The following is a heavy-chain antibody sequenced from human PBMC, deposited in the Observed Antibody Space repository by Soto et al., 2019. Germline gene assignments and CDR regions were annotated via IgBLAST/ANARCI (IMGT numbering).Heavy chain of an antibody. CDR1: GFTFSSYA. V-gene: IGHV3-23*01. Sequence: HPGGSLRLSCAASGFTFSSYAMSWVRQAPGKGLEWVSAISGSGGSTYYADSVKGRFTISRDNSKNTLYLQMNSLRAEDTAVYYCAKGGVGEYYGMDVWGQVTTAPVSS. CDR3: AKGGVGEYYGMDV. CDR2: ISGSGGST. D-gene: IGHD3-10*01. J-gene: IGHJ6*02.